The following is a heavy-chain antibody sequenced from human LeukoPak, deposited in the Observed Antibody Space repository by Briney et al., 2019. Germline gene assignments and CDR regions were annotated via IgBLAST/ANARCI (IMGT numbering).Heavy chain of an antibody. CDR1: GYIFTSFG. D-gene: IGHD4-17*01. Sequence: ASVKVSCKASGYIFTSFGFSWVRQAPGHGFEWMGWISAYSGNFKYAQEFDGRVTLTTDTSTSTASMELSSLRSEDTAVYYCASLIRVIDYGDYDLDYWGQGTLVTVSS. CDR3: ASLIRVIDYGDYDLDY. CDR2: ISAYSGNF. V-gene: IGHV1-18*01. J-gene: IGHJ4*02.